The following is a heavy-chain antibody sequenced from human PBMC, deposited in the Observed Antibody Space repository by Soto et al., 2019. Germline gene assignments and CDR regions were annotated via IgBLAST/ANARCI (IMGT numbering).Heavy chain of an antibody. D-gene: IGHD6-6*01. CDR1: GFTFSSYS. CDR2: ISSSSSYI. V-gene: IGHV3-21*01. J-gene: IGHJ4*02. CDR3: ARDHYPNSSSSPFDY. Sequence: PGGSLRLSCAASGFTFSSYSMNWVRQAPGKGLEWVSSISSSSSYIYYADSVKGRFTISRDNAKNSLYLQMNSLRAEDTAVYYCARDHYPNSSSSPFDYWGQGTLVTVSS.